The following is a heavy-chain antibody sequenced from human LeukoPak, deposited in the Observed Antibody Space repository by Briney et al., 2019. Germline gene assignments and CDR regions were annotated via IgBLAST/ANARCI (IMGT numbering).Heavy chain of an antibody. CDR2: VYYTGST. J-gene: IGHJ3*02. CDR1: EFSVGSNY. CDR3: AREDSGISDNAFDI. Sequence: IPGGSLRLSCAASEFSVGSNYMTWVRHPPGKGLEWVGSVYYTGSTYHNPSLKSRVTMSIDTSRNQFSLKLSSVTAADTAMYYCAREDSGISDNAFDIWGQGTMVTISS. V-gene: IGHV4-39*07. D-gene: IGHD1-26*01.